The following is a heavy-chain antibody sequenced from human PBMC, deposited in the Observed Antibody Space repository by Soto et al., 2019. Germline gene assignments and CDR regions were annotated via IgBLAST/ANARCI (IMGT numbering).Heavy chain of an antibody. D-gene: IGHD3-10*01. CDR3: AHRHRASGGLFDY. V-gene: IGHV2-5*02. Sequence: QITLKESGPTLVKPTQTLKLTCTFSGFSLDTSGVAVGWIRQPPGKGLEWLSVIYWDDDKRSSPSLRSRLTITKDTSKNQVVLKMTNMDPADTATYYCAHRHRASGGLFDYWGQGPLVTVSS. CDR2: IYWDDDK. J-gene: IGHJ4*02. CDR1: GFSLDTSGVA.